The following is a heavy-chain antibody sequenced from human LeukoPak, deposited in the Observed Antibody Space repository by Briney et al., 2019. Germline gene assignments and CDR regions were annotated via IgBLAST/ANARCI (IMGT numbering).Heavy chain of an antibody. J-gene: IGHJ4*02. D-gene: IGHD6-13*01. Sequence: SETLSLTCTVSGGCVSSGSYYWSWIRQPPGKGLEWIGYIYYSGSTNYNPSLKSRVTISVDTSKNQFSLKLSSVTAADTAVYYCARGAGYSSSNDYWGQGTLVTVSS. CDR2: IYYSGST. V-gene: IGHV4-61*01. CDR3: ARGAGYSSSNDY. CDR1: GGCVSSGSYY.